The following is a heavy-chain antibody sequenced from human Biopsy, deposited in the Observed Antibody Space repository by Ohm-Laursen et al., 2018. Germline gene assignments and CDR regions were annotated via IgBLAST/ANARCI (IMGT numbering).Heavy chain of an antibody. V-gene: IGHV3-23*01. CDR1: GFNFSYYA. CDR2: ISGSGGST. J-gene: IGHJ6*02. CDR3: AKDLHNYGMDV. Sequence: SLRLSCAASGFNFSYYAMSWVRQAPGKGLEWVSTISGSGGSTYYADSVRGRFTISRDNAKNTLHLQMNSLRADDTAIYYCAKDLHNYGMDVWGQGTTVTVSS.